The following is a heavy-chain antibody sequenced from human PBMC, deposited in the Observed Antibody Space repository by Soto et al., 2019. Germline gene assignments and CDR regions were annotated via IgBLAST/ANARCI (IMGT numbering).Heavy chain of an antibody. CDR2: IYPGDSDT. CDR3: ARWPLQNGYYYYGMDV. CDR1: GYSFTSYW. J-gene: IGHJ6*02. D-gene: IGHD2-8*01. Sequence: GESLKISCKGSGYSFTSYWIGWVRQMPGKGLEWMGIIYPGDSDTRYSPSIQGQVTISADKSISTAYLQWSSLKASDTAMYYCARWPLQNGYYYYGMDVWGQGTTVTVSS. V-gene: IGHV5-51*01.